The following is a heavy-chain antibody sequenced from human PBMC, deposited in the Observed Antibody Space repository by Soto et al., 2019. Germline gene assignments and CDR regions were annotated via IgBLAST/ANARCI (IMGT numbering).Heavy chain of an antibody. CDR1: GFTFTSYA. CDR3: AKDPGSYYYDSSGSKPGGY. D-gene: IGHD3-22*01. CDR2: ISYDGSNK. J-gene: IGHJ4*02. V-gene: IGHV3-30*04. Sequence: QVQLVESGGGVVQPGRSLRLSCAASGFTFTSYALQWVRQAPGKGLEWMAVISYDGSNKYYADSVKGRFTISRDNSKNTLYLQMNSLRAEDTAVYYCAKDPGSYYYDSSGSKPGGYWGQGTLVTVSS.